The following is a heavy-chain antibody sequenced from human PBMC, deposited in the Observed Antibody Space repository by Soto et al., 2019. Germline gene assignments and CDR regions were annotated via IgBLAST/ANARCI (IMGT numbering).Heavy chain of an antibody. Sequence: SETLSLTCSVSGGSISSGGYYWSWIRQHPGKGLEWIGYIYYSGSTYYNPSLKSRVTISVDTSKNQFSLKLSSVTAADTAVYYCARVGPILRFLEWLSLSWFDPWGQGTLVTVSS. CDR2: IYYSGST. CDR3: ARVGPILRFLEWLSLSWFDP. V-gene: IGHV4-31*03. J-gene: IGHJ5*02. CDR1: GGSISSGGYY. D-gene: IGHD3-3*01.